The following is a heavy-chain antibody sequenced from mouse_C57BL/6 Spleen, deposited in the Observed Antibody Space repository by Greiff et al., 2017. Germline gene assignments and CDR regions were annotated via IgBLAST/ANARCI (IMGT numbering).Heavy chain of an antibody. D-gene: IGHD1-1*01. Sequence: VQLQQSGPELVKPGASVKMSCKASGYTFTDYNMHWVKQSHGKSLEWIGYINPNNGGTSYNQKFKGKATLTVNKSSSTAYMELRSLTSEDSAVYYCARKGYYGSSPYAMDYWGQGTSVTVSS. CDR3: ARKGYYGSSPYAMDY. J-gene: IGHJ4*01. CDR1: GYTFTDYN. CDR2: INPNNGGT. V-gene: IGHV1-22*01.